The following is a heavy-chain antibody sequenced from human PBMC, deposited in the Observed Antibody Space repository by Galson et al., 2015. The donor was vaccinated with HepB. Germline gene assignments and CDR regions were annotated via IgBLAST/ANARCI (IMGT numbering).Heavy chain of an antibody. D-gene: IGHD3-16*01. V-gene: IGHV3-21*06. Sequence: SLRLSCAASGFAFNNAWMNWVRQAPGKGLEWVSSISSFNNYIYYADSVKGRFTISRDNPKNSLYLQMNSLRAEDTAVYYCARDVVWDRASSVWGRGTMVAVSS. CDR2: ISSFNNYI. J-gene: IGHJ3*01. CDR1: GFAFNNAW. CDR3: ARDVVWDRASSV.